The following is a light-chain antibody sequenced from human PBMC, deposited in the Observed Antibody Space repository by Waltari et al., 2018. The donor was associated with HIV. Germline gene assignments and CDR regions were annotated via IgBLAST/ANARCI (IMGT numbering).Light chain of an antibody. V-gene: IGLV2-8*01. CDR2: EVT. Sequence: QSALTQPPSASGSPGQSVTLSCTGTNSVIGTYAYVSWSQQHPGKAPKLVISEVTKRPSGVSDRFSGSKSGNTAFLTVSGLQAEDEADYYCSSFANRDGFYVLFGGGTRLTVL. CDR1: NSVIGTYAY. J-gene: IGLJ2*01. CDR3: SSFANRDGFYVL.